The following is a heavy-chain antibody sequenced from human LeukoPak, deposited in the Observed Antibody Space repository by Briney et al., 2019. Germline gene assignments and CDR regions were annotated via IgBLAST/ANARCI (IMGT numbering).Heavy chain of an antibody. CDR2: INPNSGGT. CDR1: GYTFTGYY. D-gene: IGHD6-13*01. CDR3: AREGPRRSSWAGLHDAFDI. Sequence: VASVKVSCKASGYTFTGYYMHWVRQAPGQGLEWMGWINPNSGGTNYAQKFQGRVTMTRDTSISTAYMELSRLRSDDTAVYYCAREGPRRSSWAGLHDAFDIWGQGTMVTVSS. J-gene: IGHJ3*02. V-gene: IGHV1-2*02.